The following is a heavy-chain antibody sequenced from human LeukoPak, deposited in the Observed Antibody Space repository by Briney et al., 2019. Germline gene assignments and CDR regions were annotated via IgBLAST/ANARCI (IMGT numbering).Heavy chain of an antibody. D-gene: IGHD6-13*01. CDR3: ARAEAGTSFDY. CDR2: IYSGGST. Sequence: SETLSHTCTVSGGSLSSSHYSWGWIRQPPGKGLEWIGSIYSGGSTYYNPSLKSRVTISVDKSKNQFSLKLSSVTAADTAVYYCARAEAGTSFDYWGQGTLVTVSS. CDR1: GGSLSSSHYS. V-gene: IGHV4-39*07. J-gene: IGHJ4*02.